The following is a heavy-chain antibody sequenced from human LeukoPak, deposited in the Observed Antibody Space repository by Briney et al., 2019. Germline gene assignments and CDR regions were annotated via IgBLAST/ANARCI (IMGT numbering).Heavy chain of an antibody. Sequence: SETLSLTCSVSGGSVSSRSYYWGWIRQPPGQGLEWIGSMHYTGSIYYNPSLKSRVTTSVDTSKNQFSLKLSSVAAADTAVYYCARIWGAPYAFDIWGQGTMVTVSS. CDR3: ARIWGAPYAFDI. CDR1: GGSVSSRSYY. CDR2: MHYTGSI. V-gene: IGHV4-39*01. J-gene: IGHJ3*02. D-gene: IGHD3-16*01.